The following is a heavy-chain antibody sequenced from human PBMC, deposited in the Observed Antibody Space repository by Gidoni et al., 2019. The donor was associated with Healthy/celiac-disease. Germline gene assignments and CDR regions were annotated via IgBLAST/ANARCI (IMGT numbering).Heavy chain of an antibody. CDR2: IYTSGST. CDR3: ARAKLGKVSAAFDI. D-gene: IGHD7-27*01. J-gene: IGHJ3*02. V-gene: IGHV4-61*02. Sequence: QVQLQESGPGLVKPSQTLSLTCTVSGCSISSGSYYWSWIRQPAGKGLEWIGRIYTSGSTNYNPSLKSRVTISVDTSKNQFSLKLSSVTAADTAVYYCARAKLGKVSAAFDIWGQGTMVTVSS. CDR1: GCSISSGSYY.